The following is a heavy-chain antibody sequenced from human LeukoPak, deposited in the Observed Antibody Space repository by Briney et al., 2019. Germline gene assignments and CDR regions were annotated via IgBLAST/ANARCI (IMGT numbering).Heavy chain of an antibody. J-gene: IGHJ4*02. CDR2: ISRSSSEI. D-gene: IGHD6-19*01. CDR1: GFTLSSHT. Sequence: GGSLRLSCAASGFTLSSHTMNWVRQAPGKGLEWVSDISRSSSEIHYADSVTGRFTISRDNAKNSVYLQMNSLRAEDTAVYYCARDPSGWYFVDYWGQGTLVTVSS. V-gene: IGHV3-48*01. CDR3: ARDPSGWYFVDY.